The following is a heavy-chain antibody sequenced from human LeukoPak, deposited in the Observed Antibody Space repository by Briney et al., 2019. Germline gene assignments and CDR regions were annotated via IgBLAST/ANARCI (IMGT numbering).Heavy chain of an antibody. D-gene: IGHD3-10*01. CDR3: AKVSQKRFGPTDY. Sequence: GGSLRLSCTASGFTFSSYAMTWVRQAPGKGLEWVSAITGTSGSIYYADSVKGRFTISRDSSKNTVFLQMSSLRAEDTAVYYCAKVSQKRFGPTDYWGQGTLVTVSS. V-gene: IGHV3-23*01. CDR1: GFTFSSYA. CDR2: ITGTSGSI. J-gene: IGHJ4*02.